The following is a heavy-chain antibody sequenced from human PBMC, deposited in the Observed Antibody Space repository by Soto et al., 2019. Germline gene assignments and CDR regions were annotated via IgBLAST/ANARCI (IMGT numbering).Heavy chain of an antibody. CDR2: INPNSGGT. V-gene: IGHV1-2*02. D-gene: IGHD2-15*01. CDR3: AREGGYCSGGSCCLFDP. CDR1: GYTFTGYY. J-gene: IGHJ5*02. Sequence: ASVKVSCKASGYTFTGYYMHWVRQAPGQELEWMGWINPNSGGTNYAQKFQGRVTMTRDTSISTAYMELSRLRSDDTAVYYCAREGGYCSGGSCCLFDPWGQGTLVTVSS.